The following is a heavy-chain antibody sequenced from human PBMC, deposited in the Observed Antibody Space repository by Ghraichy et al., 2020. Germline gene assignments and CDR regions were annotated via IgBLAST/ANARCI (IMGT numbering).Heavy chain of an antibody. CDR2: IRSKAYGGTT. CDR1: GFTFGDYA. D-gene: IGHD6-13*01. Sequence: GGSLRLSCTASGFTFGDYAMSWVRQAPGKGLEWVGFIRSKAYGGTTEYAASVKGRFTISRDDSKSIAYLQMNSLKTEDTAVYYCTRDSSSRSAPYYWGQGTLVTVSS. V-gene: IGHV3-49*04. J-gene: IGHJ4*02. CDR3: TRDSSSRSAPYY.